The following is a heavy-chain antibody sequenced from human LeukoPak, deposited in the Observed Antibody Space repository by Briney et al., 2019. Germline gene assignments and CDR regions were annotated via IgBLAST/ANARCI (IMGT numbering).Heavy chain of an antibody. CDR3: AKARSGWYDETFDY. CDR2: ISWDGGST. V-gene: IGHV3-43*01. D-gene: IGHD6-19*01. Sequence: GGSLRLSCAASGFTFDDYTMHWVRQAPGKGLEWVSLISWDGGSTYYADSVKGRFTISRDNSKNSLYLQMNSLRTEDTALYYCAKARSGWYDETFDYWGRGTLVTVSS. CDR1: GFTFDDYT. J-gene: IGHJ4*02.